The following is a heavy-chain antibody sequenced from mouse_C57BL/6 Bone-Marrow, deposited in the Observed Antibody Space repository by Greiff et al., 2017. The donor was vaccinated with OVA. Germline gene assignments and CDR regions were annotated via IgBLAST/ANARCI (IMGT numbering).Heavy chain of an antibody. D-gene: IGHD4-1*01. CDR3: TKLGLDY. CDR1: GYTFTDYE. V-gene: IGHV1-15*01. CDR2: IDPETGGT. Sequence: QVQLQQSGAELVRPGASLTLSCKASGYTFTDYEMHWVKQTPVHGLEWIGAIDPETGGTAYNQKFKGKAILTADKSSSTAYMELRSLTSEDSDVYYSTKLGLDYWGQGTSVTVSS. J-gene: IGHJ4*01.